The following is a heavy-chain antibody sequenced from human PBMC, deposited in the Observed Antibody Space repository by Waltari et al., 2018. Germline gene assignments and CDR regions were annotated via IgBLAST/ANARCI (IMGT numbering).Heavy chain of an antibody. V-gene: IGHV4-30-4*08. CDR2: IYHSGST. Sequence: QVQLQESGPGLVEPSQTLSLPCTVSGGPLSRGGYYWSWTRQPPGKGLEWIGYIYHSGSTYYNPSLKSRVTISVDRSKNQSSLKLSFVTAAETAVYYCARGAGYYGDYDYWGQGTLVTVSS. CDR3: ARGAGYYGDYDY. D-gene: IGHD4-17*01. CDR1: GGPLSRGGYY. J-gene: IGHJ4*02.